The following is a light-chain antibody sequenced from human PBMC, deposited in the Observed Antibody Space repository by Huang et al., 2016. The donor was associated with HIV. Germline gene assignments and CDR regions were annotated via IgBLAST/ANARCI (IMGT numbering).Light chain of an antibody. V-gene: IGKV3-20*01. CDR2: GAS. CDR1: QSVTSSY. Sequence: EIVLTQSPGTLSLSPGERATLSCRASQSVTSSYLAWYQQKPCQAPRLLIYGASSRATSIPDRFSGSGSGTDFTLTISRLEPEDFAVYYCQQYGSSPPFTFGQGTKVEIK. CDR3: QQYGSSPPFT. J-gene: IGKJ1*01.